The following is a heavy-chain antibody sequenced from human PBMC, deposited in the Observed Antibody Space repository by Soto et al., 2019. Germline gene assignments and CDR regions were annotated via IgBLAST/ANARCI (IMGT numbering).Heavy chain of an antibody. V-gene: IGHV1-2*02. CDR2: INPNSGAT. Sequence: ASVKVSCKASGYTFSVYYMHWERQAPGQGLEWIGSINPNSGATDSAQKFQGRVTMTWDTSITAAYMELSSLTSGDTAEYFFARESPIMGDRCFDYWGQGTLVTVSS. J-gene: IGHJ4*02. D-gene: IGHD2-8*01. CDR1: GYTFSVYY. CDR3: ARESPIMGDRCFDY.